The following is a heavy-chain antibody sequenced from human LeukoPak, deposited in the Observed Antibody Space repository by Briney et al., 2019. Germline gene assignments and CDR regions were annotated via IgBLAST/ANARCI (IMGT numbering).Heavy chain of an antibody. V-gene: IGHV4-4*07. Sequence: SETLSLTCTVSDGSLINYFWTWIRRPAGKGLEWIGLVYTSGSTNYNASLRGRLTMSIDTSKNQFSLKLSSVTAADTAVYYCARVYRSGVYYYYYMDVWGKGTTVTISS. J-gene: IGHJ6*03. CDR3: ARVYRSGVYYYYYMDV. CDR1: DGSLINYF. D-gene: IGHD3-10*01. CDR2: VYTSGST.